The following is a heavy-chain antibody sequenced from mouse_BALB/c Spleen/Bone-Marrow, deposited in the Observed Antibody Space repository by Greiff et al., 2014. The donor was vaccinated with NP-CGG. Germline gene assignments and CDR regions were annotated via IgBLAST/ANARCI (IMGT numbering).Heavy chain of an antibody. D-gene: IGHD1-1*01. CDR3: ARENYGSSYGFAY. CDR1: GYSFTGYT. CDR2: INPYNGGT. J-gene: IGHJ3*01. Sequence: VHVKQSGPELVKPGASMKISCKASGYSFTGYTMSWVKQSHGKNLEWIGLINPYNGGTSYNQKFKGKATLTVDKSSSTAYMALLSLTSEDSAVYYCARENYGSSYGFAYWGQGTLVTVSA. V-gene: IGHV1-18*01.